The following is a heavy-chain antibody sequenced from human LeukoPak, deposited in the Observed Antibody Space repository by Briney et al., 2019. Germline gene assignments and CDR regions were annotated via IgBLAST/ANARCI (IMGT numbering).Heavy chain of an antibody. D-gene: IGHD4-17*01. J-gene: IGHJ2*01. V-gene: IGHV3-48*04. CDR3: ARGGADYVRYFEL. CDR1: GFTFSSYA. CDR2: ISSDRSTI. Sequence: QSGGSLRLSCAASGFTFSSYAMNWVRQAPGKGLEWVSYISSDRSTIYYADSVKGRFTISRDNAKNSLYLQMNSLRAEDTAVYYCARGGADYVRYFELWGRGTLVTVSS.